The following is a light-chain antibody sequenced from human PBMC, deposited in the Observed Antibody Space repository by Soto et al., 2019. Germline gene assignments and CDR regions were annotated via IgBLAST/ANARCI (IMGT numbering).Light chain of an antibody. V-gene: IGKV3-15*01. CDR3: QHYNNWPHT. CDR1: QSVSSY. Sequence: DIELTHSPCTLSLAPGERAPLYSRASQSVSSYLAWYQQKPGQAPRLLIYGASTRATGVPARFGGNGSGTEFTLTISSLQSEDFAVYYCQHYNNWPHTFGQGTKVDIK. CDR2: GAS. J-gene: IGKJ2*01.